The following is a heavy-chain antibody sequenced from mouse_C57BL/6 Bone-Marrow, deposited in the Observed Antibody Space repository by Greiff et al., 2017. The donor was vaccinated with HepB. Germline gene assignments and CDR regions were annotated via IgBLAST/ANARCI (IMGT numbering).Heavy chain of an antibody. D-gene: IGHD1-1*01. CDR3: ARGDYYGSSYDWFAY. V-gene: IGHV1-82*01. CDR2: IYPGDGDT. Sequence: VQLQQSGPELVKPGASVKISCKASGYAFSSSWMNWVKQRPGKGLEWIGRIYPGDGDTNYNGKFKGKATLTADKSSSTAYMQLSSLTSEDSAVYFCARGDYYGSSYDWFAYWGQGTLVTVSA. J-gene: IGHJ3*01. CDR1: GYAFSSSW.